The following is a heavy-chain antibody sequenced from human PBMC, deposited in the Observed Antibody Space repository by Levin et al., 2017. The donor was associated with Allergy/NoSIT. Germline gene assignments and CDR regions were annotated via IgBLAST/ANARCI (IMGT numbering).Heavy chain of an antibody. CDR1: GFTFSSYN. V-gene: IGHV3-48*02. D-gene: IGHD3-10*01. J-gene: IGHJ4*02. CDR2: ISNSGGTT. CDR3: ARESTGSDLYF. Sequence: GGSLRLSCAASGFTFSSYNMNWVRQAPGKGLEWISYISNSGGTTYYADSVRGRFTISRDNAKNSLYLQMSSLGDEDTAMYYCARESTGSDLYFWGQGTLVTVSS.